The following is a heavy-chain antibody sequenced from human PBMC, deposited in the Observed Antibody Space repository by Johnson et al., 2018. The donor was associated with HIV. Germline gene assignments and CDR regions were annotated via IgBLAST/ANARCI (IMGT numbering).Heavy chain of an antibody. CDR1: GFTFSSYA. CDR3: ARGPIADDAFDI. J-gene: IGHJ3*02. Sequence: QVQLVESGGGVVQPGRSLRLPCAASGFTFSSYAMHWVRQAPGKGLEWVAVISYDGHIKYYADSVKGRFTISRDNSKSTLYLQMNSLRADDTAVYYCARGPIADDAFDIWGQGTMVTVSS. CDR2: ISYDGHIK. V-gene: IGHV3-30*04. D-gene: IGHD3-16*02.